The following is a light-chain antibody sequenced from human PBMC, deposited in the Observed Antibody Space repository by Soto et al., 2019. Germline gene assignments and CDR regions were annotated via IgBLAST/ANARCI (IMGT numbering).Light chain of an antibody. Sequence: DIQLTQSPSSLSASVGDRVTITCQASQDIRKYLSWYQQKAGKTPKLLIYAASNVETAVPSRFSGSGSGTDYSFTIGSLQPEDVATYYCHQYDDLPLTFGPGTKVDIK. CDR2: AAS. J-gene: IGKJ3*01. CDR3: HQYDDLPLT. V-gene: IGKV1-33*01. CDR1: QDIRKY.